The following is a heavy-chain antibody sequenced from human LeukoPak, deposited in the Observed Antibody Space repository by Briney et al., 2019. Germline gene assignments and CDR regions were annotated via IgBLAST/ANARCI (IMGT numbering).Heavy chain of an antibody. CDR2: IYYSGST. V-gene: IGHV4-39*07. J-gene: IGHJ4*02. D-gene: IGHD4-11*01. CDR3: ARDPGDYSNY. CDR1: GGSISSSSYY. Sequence: SETLSLTCTVSGGSISSSSYYWGWIRQPPGKGLEWIGSIYYSGSTYYNPSLKSRVTISVDTSKNQFSLKLTSLTAADPAVYYCARDPGDYSNYWGQGTLVTVSS.